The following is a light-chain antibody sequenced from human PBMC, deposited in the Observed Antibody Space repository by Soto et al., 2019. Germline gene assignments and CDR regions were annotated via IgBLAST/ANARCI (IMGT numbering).Light chain of an antibody. CDR1: QSINSSS. CDR2: DAS. CDR3: QHYVISPTT. J-gene: IGKJ2*01. V-gene: IGKV3-20*01. Sequence: SPGERALFPGGGANSASGANQSINSSSLAWYQQKPGQAPRLLIYDASRRATGIPDRFSASGSGTDFTLTISSLEPEDFAVYYCQHYVISPTTFGQGTKVDI.